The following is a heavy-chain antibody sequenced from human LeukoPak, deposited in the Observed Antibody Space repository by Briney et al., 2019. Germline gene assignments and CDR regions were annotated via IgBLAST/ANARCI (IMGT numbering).Heavy chain of an antibody. J-gene: IGHJ4*02. CDR3: ARRGAVPGTEGFFDY. Sequence: GESLKISCKGSGYGFTTYWIGWVRQMPGKGLVWMGIIYPGDFDTRYSPSFQGQVTFSADKSIATAYLHWISLKASDTAMYYCARRGAVPGTEGFFDYWGQGTLVTVSS. CDR2: IYPGDFDT. D-gene: IGHD6-19*01. V-gene: IGHV5-51*01. CDR1: GYGFTTYW.